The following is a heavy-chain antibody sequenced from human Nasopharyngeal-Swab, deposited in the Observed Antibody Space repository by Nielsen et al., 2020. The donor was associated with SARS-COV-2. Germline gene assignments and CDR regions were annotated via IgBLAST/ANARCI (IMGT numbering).Heavy chain of an antibody. V-gene: IGHV4-59*01. CDR1: GGSISSYY. D-gene: IGHD6-19*01. CDR3: ARDVGYSSGWYNGWFDP. CDR2: IYYSGST. J-gene: IGHJ5*02. Sequence: SETLSLTCTVSGGSISSYYWSWIRQPPGKGLEWIGYIYYSGSTNYNPSLKRRVTISVDTSKNQFSLKLSSVTAADTAVYYCARDVGYSSGWYNGWFDPWGQGTLVTVSS.